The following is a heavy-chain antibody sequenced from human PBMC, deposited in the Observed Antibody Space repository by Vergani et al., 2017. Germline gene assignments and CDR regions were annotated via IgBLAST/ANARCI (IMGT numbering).Heavy chain of an antibody. CDR1: GGTFSSYA. J-gene: IGHJ6*02. CDR2: IIPIFGTA. D-gene: IGHD6-13*01. V-gene: IGHV1-69*01. CDR3: ARDRAFIAAAWVGYGMDV. Sequence: QVQLVQSGAEVKKPGASVKVSCKASGGTFSSYAISWVRQAPGQGLEWMGGIIPIFGTANYAQKFQGRVTITADESTSTAYMELSSLRSDDTAVYYCARDRAFIAAAWVGYGMDVWGQGTTVTVSS.